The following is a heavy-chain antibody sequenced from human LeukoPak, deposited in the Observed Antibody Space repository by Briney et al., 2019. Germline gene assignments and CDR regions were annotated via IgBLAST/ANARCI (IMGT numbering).Heavy chain of an antibody. J-gene: IGHJ5*02. Sequence: GGSLRLSCTTSGFTFGDYTLSWFRQAPGKGLEWVGFIKSKTYGGTPEYAASVKGRFTISRDGSTSIAYLQMNSLKTEDTAVHYCSRGAAADITGWLDPWGQGTLVTVSS. CDR1: GFTFGDYT. CDR3: SRGAAADITGWLDP. D-gene: IGHD6-13*01. CDR2: IKSKTYGGTP. V-gene: IGHV3-49*01.